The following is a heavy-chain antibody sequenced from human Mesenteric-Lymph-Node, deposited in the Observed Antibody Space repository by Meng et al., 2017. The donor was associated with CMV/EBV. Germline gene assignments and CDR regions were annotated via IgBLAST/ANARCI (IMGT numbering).Heavy chain of an antibody. V-gene: IGHV3-53*01. D-gene: IGHD4-11*01. Sequence: GGSLRLSCAASGFTVSSDYMSWVRQAPGKGLEWVSVIYSGGSREYADSVKGRFTISRDSSKNTLYLQMNSLRVEDTAVYYCARDKTTLGWFDPWGQGTLVTVSS. CDR3: ARDKTTLGWFDP. CDR1: GFTVSSDY. J-gene: IGHJ5*02. CDR2: IYSGGSR.